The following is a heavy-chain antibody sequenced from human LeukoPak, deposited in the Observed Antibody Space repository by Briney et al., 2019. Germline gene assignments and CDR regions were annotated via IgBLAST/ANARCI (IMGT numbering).Heavy chain of an antibody. J-gene: IGHJ5*02. CDR2: INPNSGGT. D-gene: IGHD1-26*01. V-gene: IGHV1-2*02. Sequence: ASVKVSCKASGYTFTGYYMHWVRQAPGQGLEWMGWINPNSGGTNYAQKFQGRVTMTRDTSISTAYMELSRLRSDDTAVYYCARSGSYYGSNWFDPWGQGTLVTVSS. CDR1: GYTFTGYY. CDR3: ARSGSYYGSNWFDP.